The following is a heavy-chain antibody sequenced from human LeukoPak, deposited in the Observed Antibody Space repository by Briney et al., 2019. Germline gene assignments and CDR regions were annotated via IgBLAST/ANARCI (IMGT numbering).Heavy chain of an antibody. D-gene: IGHD2-15*01. Sequence: PMASVKVSCRASGYTFTGYYMHWVRQAPGQGLEWMGWINPNSGGTNYAQKFQGRVTMTRDTSISTAYMELSRLRSDDTAVYYCATGGWHGPYYFDYWGQGTLVTVSS. CDR2: INPNSGGT. V-gene: IGHV1-2*02. CDR1: GYTFTGYY. CDR3: ATGGWHGPYYFDY. J-gene: IGHJ4*02.